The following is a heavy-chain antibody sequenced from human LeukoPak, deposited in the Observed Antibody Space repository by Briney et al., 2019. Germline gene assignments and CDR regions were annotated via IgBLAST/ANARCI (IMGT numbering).Heavy chain of an antibody. D-gene: IGHD1-26*01. V-gene: IGHV3-15*01. CDR3: TTETLWYSGSYYEFYDAFDI. Sequence: GGSLRLSCAASGFTFSNAWMSWVRQAPGKGLEWVGRIKSKTDGGTTDYAAPVKGRFTISRDDSKNTLYLQMNSLKTEDTAVYYCTTETLWYSGSYYEFYDAFDIWGQGTMVTVSS. CDR1: GFTFSNAW. J-gene: IGHJ3*02. CDR2: IKSKTDGGTT.